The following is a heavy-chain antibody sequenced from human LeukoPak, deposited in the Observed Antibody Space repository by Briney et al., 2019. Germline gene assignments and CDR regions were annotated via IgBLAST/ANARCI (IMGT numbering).Heavy chain of an antibody. CDR2: ISSSSSYI. Sequence: GGSLRLSCAASGFTFSSYSMNWVRQAPGKGLEWVSSISSSSSYIYYADSVKGRFTISRDNAKNSLYLQMNSLRAEDTAVYYCARSQVWFGELSYLDYWGQGTLVTVSS. J-gene: IGHJ4*02. CDR3: ARSQVWFGELSYLDY. V-gene: IGHV3-21*01. D-gene: IGHD3-10*01. CDR1: GFTFSSYS.